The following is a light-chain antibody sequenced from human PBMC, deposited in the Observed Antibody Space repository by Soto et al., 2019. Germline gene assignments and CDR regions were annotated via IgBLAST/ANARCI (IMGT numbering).Light chain of an antibody. CDR3: QQYNNWPRT. CDR2: GAS. Sequence: EIVMTQSPATLSVSPGERATLSCRASQSVSSNLAWYQQKPGQAPRLLIYGASTRATGIPARFSGSGSWTEFTLTISSLQSEDFAVYYCQQYNNWPRTSGQGTKVEIK. V-gene: IGKV3-15*01. CDR1: QSVSSN. J-gene: IGKJ1*01.